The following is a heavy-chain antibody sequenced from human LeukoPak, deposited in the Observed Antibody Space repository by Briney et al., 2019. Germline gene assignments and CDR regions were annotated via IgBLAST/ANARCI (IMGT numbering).Heavy chain of an antibody. CDR2: IYYSGST. CDR3: ARLGYYYDRFDP. V-gene: IGHV4-59*08. CDR1: GGSISSYY. J-gene: IGHJ5*02. D-gene: IGHD3-22*01. Sequence: PSETLSLTCTVSGGSISSYYWSWIRQPPGKGLEWIAYIYYSGSTNYNPSLKSRVTISVDTSKNQFSLKLSSVTAADTAVYYCARLGYYYDRFDPWGQGTLVTVSS.